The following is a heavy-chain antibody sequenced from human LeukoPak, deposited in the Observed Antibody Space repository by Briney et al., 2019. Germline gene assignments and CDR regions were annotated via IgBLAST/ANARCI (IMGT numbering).Heavy chain of an antibody. Sequence: GGSLRLSCAASGFTFSSYSMNWVRQAPGKGLEWVSSISSSSSYIYYADSVKGRFTIPRDNAKNSLYLQMNSLRAEDTAVYYCARERDGSSGYYAPYFDYWGQGTLVTVSS. D-gene: IGHD3-22*01. CDR1: GFTFSSYS. CDR3: ARERDGSSGYYAPYFDY. CDR2: ISSSSSYI. V-gene: IGHV3-21*01. J-gene: IGHJ4*02.